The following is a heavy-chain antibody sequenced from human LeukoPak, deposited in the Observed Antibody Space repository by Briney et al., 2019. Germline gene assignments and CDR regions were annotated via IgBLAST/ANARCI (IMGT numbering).Heavy chain of an antibody. J-gene: IGHJ4*02. Sequence: SETLSLTCTVSGGSISSYYRSWIRQPPGKGLEWIGYIYYTGSTNYNPSFKSRVTISVDTSKNQFSLKLSSVTAADTAVYYCAARRAYYFDYWGQGTLVTVSS. CDR3: AARRAYYFDY. CDR2: IYYTGST. CDR1: GGSISSYY. V-gene: IGHV4-59*01.